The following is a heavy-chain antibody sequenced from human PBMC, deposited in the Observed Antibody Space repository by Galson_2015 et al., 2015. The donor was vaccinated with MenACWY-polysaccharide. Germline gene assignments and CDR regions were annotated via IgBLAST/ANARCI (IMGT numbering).Heavy chain of an antibody. CDR3: TTESLWSGAFDI. J-gene: IGHJ3*02. CDR2: IKSKTDGGTT. Sequence: SLRLSCAASGFTFSNAWMSWVRQAPGKGLEWVGRIKSKTDGGTTDYAAPVKGRFTISRDDSKNTLYLQMNSLKTEDTAVYYCTTESLWSGAFDIWGQGTMVTVSS. CDR1: GFTFSNAW. D-gene: IGHD3-10*01. V-gene: IGHV3-15*01.